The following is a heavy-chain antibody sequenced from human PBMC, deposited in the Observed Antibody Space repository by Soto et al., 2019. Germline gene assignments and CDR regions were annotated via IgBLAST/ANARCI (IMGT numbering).Heavy chain of an antibody. CDR1: GGSISSSSYY. D-gene: IGHD3-22*01. CDR2: IYYSGST. V-gene: IGHV4-39*01. CDR3: AIPYYDSSVGAFDI. Sequence: SETLSLTCTVSGGSISSSSYYWGWIRQPPGKGLEWIGSIYYSGSTYYNPSLKSRVTISVDTSKNQFSLKLSSVTAADTAVYYCAIPYYDSSVGAFDIWGQGTMVTGSS. J-gene: IGHJ3*02.